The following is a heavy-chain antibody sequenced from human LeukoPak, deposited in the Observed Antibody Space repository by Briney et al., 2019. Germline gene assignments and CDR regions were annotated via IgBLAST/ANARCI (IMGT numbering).Heavy chain of an antibody. D-gene: IGHD4-17*01. Sequence: PGGSLRLSCAASGFTFSTYWMHWVRQGPGKGLVWVSRINSDGTTTNYADSVKGRFTISRDNAKNTLYLQMNSLRAEDTAVYYCGSEPGTTEYWGPGTLVAVSS. CDR2: INSDGTTT. J-gene: IGHJ4*02. CDR1: GFTFSTYW. CDR3: GSEPGTTEY. V-gene: IGHV3-74*01.